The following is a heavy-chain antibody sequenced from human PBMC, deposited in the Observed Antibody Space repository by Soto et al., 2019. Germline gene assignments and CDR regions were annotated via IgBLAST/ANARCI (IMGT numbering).Heavy chain of an antibody. V-gene: IGHV1-18*04. D-gene: IGHD6-13*01. J-gene: IGHJ5*02. Sequence: ASVKVSCTASCYTSTMYAISWVRQSPGQGLEWMGWISAYNGNTNYAQRFQGRVTMTTDTSTRTAYMEVRSLRSDDTAMYYCERSPAATGTSWFDPWGQGTLVTVSS. CDR2: ISAYNGNT. CDR3: ERSPAATGTSWFDP. CDR1: CYTSTMYA.